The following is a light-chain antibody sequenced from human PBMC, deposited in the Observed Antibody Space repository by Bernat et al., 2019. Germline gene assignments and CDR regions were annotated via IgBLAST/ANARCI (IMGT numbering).Light chain of an antibody. Sequence: DIQMTQSPSTLSASVVDRVTITCLASASITMWLAWYQQKPGKPPKLLIYKASHLETGVPSRFSGSGSGTEFTLTISRLQPDDFATYYCQQYNSYPLTFGGGTKLEI. V-gene: IGKV1-5*03. CDR1: ASITMW. J-gene: IGKJ4*01. CDR3: QQYNSYPLT. CDR2: KAS.